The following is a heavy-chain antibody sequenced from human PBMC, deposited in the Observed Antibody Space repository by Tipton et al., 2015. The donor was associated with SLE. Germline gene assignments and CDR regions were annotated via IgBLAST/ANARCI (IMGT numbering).Heavy chain of an antibody. CDR2: IYYSGST. Sequence: TLSLTCTVSGGSISSSSYYWGWIRQPPGKGLEWIGSIYYSGSTYYNPSLKSRVTISVDTSKNQFSLKMRSVTAADTAVYYCARGGSLYSNGWFDPWGQGTPVTVSS. CDR3: ARGGSLYSNGWFDP. CDR1: GGSISSSSYY. J-gene: IGHJ5*02. V-gene: IGHV4-39*07. D-gene: IGHD4-11*01.